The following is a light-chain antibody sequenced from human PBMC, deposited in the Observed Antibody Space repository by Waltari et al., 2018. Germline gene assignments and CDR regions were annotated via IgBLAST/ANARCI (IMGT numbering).Light chain of an antibody. J-gene: IGKJ4*01. CDR1: QSVGRN. CDR3: QQYNNWPPLT. V-gene: IGKV3-15*01. CDR2: GAS. Sequence: EIVMTQSPATLSVSPGERATLSGRASQSVGRNLAWYQQKPGQAPRRLISGASNRATGIPARFSGSGYGTEFTLTISSLQSEDFAVYYCQQYNNWPPLTFGGGTTVEI.